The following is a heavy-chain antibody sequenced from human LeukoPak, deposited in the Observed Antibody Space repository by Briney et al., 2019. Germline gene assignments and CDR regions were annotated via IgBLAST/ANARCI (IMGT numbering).Heavy chain of an antibody. J-gene: IGHJ4*02. V-gene: IGHV3-30-3*01. CDR1: GFTFSSYA. CDR3: AGATYYYDSSAYFSSDY. D-gene: IGHD3-22*01. Sequence: GRSLILSCAASGFTFSSYAMHWVRQAPGKGLEWVAVISYYGSNKYYADSVRGRFTISRDNSKNTLYLQMNSLRAEDTAVYYCAGATYYYDSSAYFSSDYWGQGTLVTVSS. CDR2: ISYYGSNK.